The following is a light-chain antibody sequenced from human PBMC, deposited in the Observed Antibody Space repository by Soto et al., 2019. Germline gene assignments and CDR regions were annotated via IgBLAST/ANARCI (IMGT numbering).Light chain of an antibody. V-gene: IGKV1-5*03. J-gene: IGKJ1*01. Sequence: DIQMTQSPSTLSASVGDRVTITCRACQSISSWLAWYQHKPGKAPKLLIYKASSLESGVPSRFSGSGSGTEFTLTISTLQPEDFASYYCLQYNSHSWTFGQGTKVEIK. CDR3: LQYNSHSWT. CDR2: KAS. CDR1: QSISSW.